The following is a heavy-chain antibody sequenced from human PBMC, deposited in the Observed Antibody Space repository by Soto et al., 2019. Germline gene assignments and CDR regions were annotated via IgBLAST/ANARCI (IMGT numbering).Heavy chain of an antibody. CDR1: GGTFSSYA. CDR2: IIPIFGTA. V-gene: IGHV1-69*13. Sequence: GASVKVSCKASGGTFSSYAISWVLQAPGQGLEWMGGIIPIFGTANYAQKFQGRVTITADESTSTAYMELSSLRSEDTAVYYCARDPGYCSSTSCYRGDYYYGMDVWGQGTTVTVSS. J-gene: IGHJ6*02. CDR3: ARDPGYCSSTSCYRGDYYYGMDV. D-gene: IGHD2-2*02.